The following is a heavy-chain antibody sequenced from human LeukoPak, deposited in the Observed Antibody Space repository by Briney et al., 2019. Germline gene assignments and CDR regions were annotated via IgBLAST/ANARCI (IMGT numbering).Heavy chain of an antibody. V-gene: IGHV3-30*02. CDR1: GFTFSSYG. CDR3: AKERDTAMVTIDY. J-gene: IGHJ4*02. Sequence: GGSLRLSCAASGFTFSSYGMHWVRQAPGKGLEWVAFIRYDGSNKYYADSVKGRFTISRGNSKNTLYLQMNSLRAEDTAVYYCAKERDTAMVTIDYWGQGTLVTVSS. D-gene: IGHD5-18*01. CDR2: IRYDGSNK.